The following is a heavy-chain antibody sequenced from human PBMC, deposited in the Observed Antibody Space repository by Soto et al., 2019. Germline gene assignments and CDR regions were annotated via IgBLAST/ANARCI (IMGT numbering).Heavy chain of an antibody. D-gene: IGHD3-3*01. J-gene: IGHJ4*02. CDR3: ARHGGGFLEWFFDY. Sequence: PGESLKISCEASGYSFSSYWVAWVRQVPGKGLEWMGMIYPSDSDTRYSPSFQGQVTISADKSLSTVSLQWNSLRASDTAVYYCARHGGGFLEWFFDYWGQGTRVTVSS. CDR1: GYSFSSYW. V-gene: IGHV5-51*01. CDR2: IYPSDSDT.